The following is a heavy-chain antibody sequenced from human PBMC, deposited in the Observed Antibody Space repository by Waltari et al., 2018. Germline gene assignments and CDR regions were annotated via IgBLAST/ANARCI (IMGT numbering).Heavy chain of an antibody. CDR1: GFSFGSHA. D-gene: IGHD1-20*01. V-gene: IGHV3-23*01. Sequence: EVQLLESGGDFVQPGGSLRLSCAISGFSFGSHAITWVRQAPGTGLEWVAAISVSDDTFYALSVNGRFSISRDTSRNTVYLHMNSLRAEDTAVYYCAKPFYNWDDPLDSWGQGTLVTVSS. CDR2: ISVSDDT. CDR3: AKPFYNWDDPLDS. J-gene: IGHJ4*02.